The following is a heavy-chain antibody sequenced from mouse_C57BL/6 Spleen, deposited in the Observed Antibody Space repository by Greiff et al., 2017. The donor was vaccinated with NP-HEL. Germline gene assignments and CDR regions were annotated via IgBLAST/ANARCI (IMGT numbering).Heavy chain of an antibody. CDR3: ARERGGFLDY. V-gene: IGHV5-4*01. CDR2: ISDGGSYT. Sequence: EVQRVESGGGLVKPGGSLKLSCAASGFTFSSYAMSWVRQTPEKRLEWVATISDGGSYTYYPDNVKGRFTISRDNAKNNLYLQMSHLKSEDTAMYYCARERGGFLDYWGQGTTLTVSS. CDR1: GFTFSSYA. J-gene: IGHJ2*01.